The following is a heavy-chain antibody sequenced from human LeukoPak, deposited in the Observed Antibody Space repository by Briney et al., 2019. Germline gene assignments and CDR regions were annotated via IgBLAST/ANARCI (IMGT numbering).Heavy chain of an antibody. CDR1: GYTLTELS. Sequence: ASVKVSCKVSGYTLTELSMHWVRQAPGKGLEWMGGFDPEDGETIYAQKFQGRVTMTEDTSTDTAYMEPSSLRSEDTAVYYCATVTVRGVITVYFDYWGQGTLVTVSS. D-gene: IGHD3-10*01. CDR2: FDPEDGET. V-gene: IGHV1-24*01. J-gene: IGHJ4*02. CDR3: ATVTVRGVITVYFDY.